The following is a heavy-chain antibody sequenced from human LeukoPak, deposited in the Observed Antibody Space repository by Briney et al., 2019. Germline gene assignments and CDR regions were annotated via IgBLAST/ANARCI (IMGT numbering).Heavy chain of an antibody. D-gene: IGHD3-3*01. CDR1: GYTFTSYD. V-gene: IGHV1-8*03. CDR3: ARGRSWSGYPDDAFDI. CDR2: MNPNSGNT. J-gene: IGHJ3*02. Sequence: ASVKVSCKASGYTFTSYDFNWVRQATGQGLEWMGWMNPNSGNTGYAQKFQGRVTITRNTSISTAYMELSSLRSEDTAVYYCARGRSWSGYPDDAFDIWGQGTMVTVSS.